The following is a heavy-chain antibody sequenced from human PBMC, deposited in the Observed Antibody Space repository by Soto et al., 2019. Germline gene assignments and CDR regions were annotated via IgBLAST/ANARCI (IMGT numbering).Heavy chain of an antibody. D-gene: IGHD2-8*01. V-gene: IGHV3-48*02. J-gene: IGHJ4*02. Sequence: GGSLRLCCAASGFTFSSYSMNWVRQAPGKGLEWVSYISSSSSTIYYADSVKGRFTISRDNAKNSLYLQMNSLRDEDTAVYYCASSRIVLMVYAPTVFDYWGQGTLVTVSS. CDR2: ISSSSSTI. CDR3: ASSRIVLMVYAPTVFDY. CDR1: GFTFSSYS.